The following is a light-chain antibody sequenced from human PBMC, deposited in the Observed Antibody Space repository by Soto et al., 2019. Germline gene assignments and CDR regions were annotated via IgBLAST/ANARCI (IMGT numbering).Light chain of an antibody. Sequence: QSALTQPPSASGSPGQSVTISCTGSSSDVGAYNYVSWYQQHPGKVPKLLIYEVTKRPSGVPDRFSGSKSGNTAFLTVSGLQAEDEADYYCSSYAGSNNLPFGGGTKVTVL. CDR2: EVT. CDR3: SSYAGSNNLP. J-gene: IGLJ3*02. V-gene: IGLV2-8*01. CDR1: SSDVGAYNY.